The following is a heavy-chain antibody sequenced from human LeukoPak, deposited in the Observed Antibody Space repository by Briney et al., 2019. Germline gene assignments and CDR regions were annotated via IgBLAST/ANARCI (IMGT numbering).Heavy chain of an antibody. CDR3: ARGGRVAARPGDY. Sequence: GASVKVSRKASGYTFSNYDINWVRQATGQGLEWMGWMNPNSGETGYAQKFQARVTITRNTSINTAYMELSSLRSEDTAVYYCARGGRVAARPGDYWGQGTLVTVSS. D-gene: IGHD6-6*01. CDR2: MNPNSGET. J-gene: IGHJ4*02. CDR1: GYTFSNYD. V-gene: IGHV1-8*03.